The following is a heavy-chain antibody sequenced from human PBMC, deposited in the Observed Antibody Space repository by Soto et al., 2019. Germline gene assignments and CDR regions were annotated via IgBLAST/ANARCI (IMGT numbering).Heavy chain of an antibody. CDR2: IYPGDSDT. J-gene: IGHJ6*03. D-gene: IGHD3-3*01. CDR3: ARHRGTIFGVVIPDHDIMDV. Sequence: PGESLKISCKGSGYSFTSYWIGWVRQMPGKGLEWMGIIYPGDSDTRYSPSFQGQVTISADKSISTAYLQWSSLKASDTAMYYCARHRGTIFGVVIPDHDIMDVWGKGTTVTVSS. V-gene: IGHV5-51*01. CDR1: GYSFTSYW.